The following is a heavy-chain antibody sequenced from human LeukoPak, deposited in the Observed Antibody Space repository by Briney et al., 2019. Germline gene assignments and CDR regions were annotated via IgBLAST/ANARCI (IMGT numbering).Heavy chain of an antibody. D-gene: IGHD7-27*01. CDR3: ARVRPGAHFDS. CDR1: GSIFSCCW. Sequence: QSGGSLRLSCAASGSIFSCCWMAWVRQAPGKGLEWVAHMKEDGSETYYVGSVKGRFTISRDNAKNSLYLQMNSLKVEDTAVYYCARVRPGAHFDSWGQETLVTVSS. CDR2: MKEDGSET. V-gene: IGHV3-7*03. J-gene: IGHJ4*02.